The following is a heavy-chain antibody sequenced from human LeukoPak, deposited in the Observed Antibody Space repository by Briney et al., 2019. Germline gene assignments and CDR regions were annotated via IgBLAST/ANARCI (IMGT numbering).Heavy chain of an antibody. CDR3: ARRGIAVAGKPRYYFDY. V-gene: IGHV4-39*01. J-gene: IGHJ4*02. Sequence: SETLSLTCTVSGGSISSSSYYWGWIRQPPGKGLEWIGSIYYSGSTYYNPSLKSRVTTSVDTSKNQFSLKLSSVTAADTAVYYCARRGIAVAGKPRYYFDYWGQGTLVTVSS. CDR1: GGSISSSSYY. D-gene: IGHD6-19*01. CDR2: IYYSGST.